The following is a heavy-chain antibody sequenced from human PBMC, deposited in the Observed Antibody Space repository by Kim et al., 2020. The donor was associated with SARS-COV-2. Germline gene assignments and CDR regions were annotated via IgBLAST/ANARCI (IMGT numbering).Heavy chain of an antibody. D-gene: IGHD3-22*01. Sequence: FQGRVTMTRDTSTSTVYMELSSLRSEDTAVYYCARARDSSGYYLSSEIDYWGQGTLVTVSS. J-gene: IGHJ4*02. V-gene: IGHV1-46*01. CDR3: ARARDSSGYYLSSEIDY.